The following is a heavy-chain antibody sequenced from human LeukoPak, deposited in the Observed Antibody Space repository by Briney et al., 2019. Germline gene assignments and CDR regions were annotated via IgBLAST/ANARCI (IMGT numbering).Heavy chain of an antibody. V-gene: IGHV1-18*01. D-gene: IGHD6-19*01. J-gene: IGHJ4*02. CDR1: GYTFTSYG. CDR2: ISAYNGNT. Sequence: GASVKVSCKASGYTFTSYGISWVRQAPGQGLEWMGWISAYNGNTNYAQKLQGRVTMTTDTSTSTAYMELRSLRSDDTAVYYCARDPQWLVASLFDYWGQGTLVTVSS. CDR3: ARDPQWLVASLFDY.